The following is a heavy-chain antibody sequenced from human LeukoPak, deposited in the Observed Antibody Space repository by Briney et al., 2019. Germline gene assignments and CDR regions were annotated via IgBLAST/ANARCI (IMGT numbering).Heavy chain of an antibody. J-gene: IGHJ6*02. Sequence: PGGSLRLSCAASGFTVSINYMSWVRQAPGKGLEWVSVIYSGGGTYYADSVKGRFTISRHNSKNTLYLQMNRLRAEDTAVYYCARGGGIAAAGTSFDYYYYGMDVWGQGTTVTVSS. V-gene: IGHV3-53*04. D-gene: IGHD6-13*01. CDR3: ARGGGIAAAGTSFDYYYYGMDV. CDR2: IYSGGGT. CDR1: GFTVSINY.